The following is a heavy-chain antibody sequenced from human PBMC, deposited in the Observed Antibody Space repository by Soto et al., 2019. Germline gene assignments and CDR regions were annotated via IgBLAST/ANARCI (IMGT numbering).Heavy chain of an antibody. J-gene: IGHJ3*02. CDR1: GFTFSSYG. CDR2: ISYDGSNK. Sequence: QVQLVESGGGVVQPGRSLRLSCAASGFTFSSYGMHWVRQAPGKGLEWVAVISYDGSNKYYADSVKGRFTISRDNSKNTLYLQMNSLSAEDTAVYYCAKPSLSGGSVVEALDIWGQGTMVTVAS. V-gene: IGHV3-30*18. D-gene: IGHD2-15*01. CDR3: AKPSLSGGSVVEALDI.